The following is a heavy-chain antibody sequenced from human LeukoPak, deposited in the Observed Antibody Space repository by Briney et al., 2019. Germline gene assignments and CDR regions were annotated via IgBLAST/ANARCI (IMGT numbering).Heavy chain of an antibody. V-gene: IGHV4-31*02. Sequence: SQTLSLTWTVSGGSISSGGYYWSWIRQRPGKGLEWIGYIYYSGSTYYNPSLKSRVTISVDTSKNQFSLKLSSVTAADTAVYYCARGPPDAFDIWGQGTMVTVSS. CDR1: GGSISSGGYY. CDR3: ARGPPDAFDI. CDR2: IYYSGST. J-gene: IGHJ3*02.